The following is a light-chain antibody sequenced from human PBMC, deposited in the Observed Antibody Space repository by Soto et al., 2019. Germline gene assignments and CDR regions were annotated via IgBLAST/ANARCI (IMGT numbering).Light chain of an antibody. V-gene: IGLV2-8*01. Sequence: QSALTQPPSASGSPGQSVTISCTGTSSDVGGYNYVSWYQQHPGKAPKLMIYEVSKRPSGVPDRFSCSQSGNTASLTVSGLQADDEADYYCSSYAGSIYVFGTGTKLTVL. CDR1: SSDVGGYNY. CDR3: SSYAGSIYV. CDR2: EVS. J-gene: IGLJ1*01.